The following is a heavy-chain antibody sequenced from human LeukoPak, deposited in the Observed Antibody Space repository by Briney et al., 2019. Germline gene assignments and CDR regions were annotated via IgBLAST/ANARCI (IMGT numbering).Heavy chain of an antibody. CDR2: ISSNGGST. Sequence: GGSLRLSCSASGFTFSSYAMHWVRQAPGKGLEYVSAISSNGGSTYYADSVKGRFTISRDNSKNTLYLQMSSLRAEDTAVYYCVKGASSGWYIGGDVDYWGQGTLVTVSS. J-gene: IGHJ4*02. D-gene: IGHD6-19*01. CDR3: VKGASSGWYIGGDVDY. V-gene: IGHV3-64D*06. CDR1: GFTFSSYA.